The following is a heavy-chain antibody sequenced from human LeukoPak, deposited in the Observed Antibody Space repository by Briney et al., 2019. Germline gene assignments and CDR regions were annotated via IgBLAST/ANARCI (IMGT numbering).Heavy chain of an antibody. D-gene: IGHD3-10*01. V-gene: IGHV4-59*08. J-gene: IGHJ2*01. Sequence: SETLSLTCTVSGGSVSSDSWNWIRQPPGKGPEWIGYIYNTGSSNHNPSLKNRVTISFDKSKSQLSLNLSSVTAADTAIYYCARHGKMNLVRGAFWYFDLWGRGTLVTVSS. CDR3: ARHGKMNLVRGAFWYFDL. CDR2: IYNTGSS. CDR1: GGSVSSDS.